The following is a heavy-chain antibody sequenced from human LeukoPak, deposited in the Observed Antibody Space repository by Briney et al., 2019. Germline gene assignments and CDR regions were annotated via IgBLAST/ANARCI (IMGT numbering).Heavy chain of an antibody. V-gene: IGHV1-69*05. J-gene: IGHJ5*02. Sequence: VASVKVSCKASGGTFSSYAISWVRQAPGQGLEWMGRIIPIFGTANYAQKFQGRVTITTDESTSTAYMELSSLRSEDTAVYYCVRAREMATTFIWFDPWGQGTLVTVSS. CDR1: GGTFSSYA. D-gene: IGHD5-24*01. CDR3: VRAREMATTFIWFDP. CDR2: IIPIFGTA.